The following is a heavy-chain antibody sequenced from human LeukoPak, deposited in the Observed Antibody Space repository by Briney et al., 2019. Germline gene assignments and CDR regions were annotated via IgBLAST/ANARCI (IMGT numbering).Heavy chain of an antibody. Sequence: PGGSLRLSCASSGFTVNSNYMTWVRQAPVKGLEWVSVIYSGGDTFYADSVKGRFTISRDNSKNILYLQMNNLRAEDTAVYYCATDSITVPGRDYWGQGALVTVSS. V-gene: IGHV3-66*01. D-gene: IGHD6-19*01. CDR3: ATDSITVPGRDY. CDR2: IYSGGDT. CDR1: GFTVNSNY. J-gene: IGHJ4*02.